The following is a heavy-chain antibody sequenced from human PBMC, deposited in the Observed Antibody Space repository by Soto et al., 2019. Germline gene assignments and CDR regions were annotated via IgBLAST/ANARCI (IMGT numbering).Heavy chain of an antibody. J-gene: IGHJ6*02. CDR2: ISYDGSNK. V-gene: IGHV3-30*03. CDR1: GFTFSSYG. D-gene: IGHD4-17*01. Sequence: GGSLRLSCAASGFTFSSYGMHWVRQAPGKGLEWVAVISYDGSNKYYADSVKGRFTISRDNSKNTLYLQMNSLRAEDTAVYYCARNYGGQLYYYYYGMDVWGQGTTVTVSS. CDR3: ARNYGGQLYYYYYGMDV.